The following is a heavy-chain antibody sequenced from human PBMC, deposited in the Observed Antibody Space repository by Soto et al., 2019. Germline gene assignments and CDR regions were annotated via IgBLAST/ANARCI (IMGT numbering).Heavy chain of an antibody. D-gene: IGHD3-22*01. CDR1: GGSVNGYY. V-gene: IGHV4-34*07. J-gene: IGHJ4*02. CDR3: CRTYLAADYYDSSGYPTSSYFDY. Sequence: TSETLSLTCAVYGGSVNGYYWNWIRKPPGKGLEWIGEINHTGGTHYNPSLKSRVTMSVDTSKNQFSLKLSSVTAADTAVYYCCRTYLAADYYDSSGYPTSSYFDYWGQGTLVTVSS. CDR2: INHTGGT.